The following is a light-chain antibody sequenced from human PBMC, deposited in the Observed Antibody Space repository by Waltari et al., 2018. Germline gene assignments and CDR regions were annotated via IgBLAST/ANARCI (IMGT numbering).Light chain of an antibody. CDR3: LQHHTFPWT. CDR1: PGISDD. CDR2: GAT. Sequence: DIQMTQSPSSLSASVGDRVTITCRASPGISDDLGWYQQKPGKAPKRLIFGATALDSGVPSRFSGSGSGTEFSLTISSLQPGDFATYFCLQHHTFPWTFGQGTTLVIK. V-gene: IGKV1-17*01. J-gene: IGKJ1*01.